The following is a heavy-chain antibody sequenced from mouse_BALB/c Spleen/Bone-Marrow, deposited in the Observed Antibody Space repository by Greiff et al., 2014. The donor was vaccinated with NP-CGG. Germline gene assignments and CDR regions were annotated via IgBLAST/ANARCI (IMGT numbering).Heavy chain of an antibody. Sequence: QVQLQQSGPGLVAPSQSLSITCTVSGFSLSDYDVSWIRQSPGKGLEWLGVIWGGGKEYYNSVLKSRLSINKDNSKSQVFLKMYSLQTDDTAIYYCAKHRSVYPYAMDYWGQGTSVTVSS. CDR3: AKHRSVYPYAMDY. J-gene: IGHJ4*01. CDR2: IWGGGKE. D-gene: IGHD2-10*02. V-gene: IGHV2-6-5*01. CDR1: GFSLSDYD.